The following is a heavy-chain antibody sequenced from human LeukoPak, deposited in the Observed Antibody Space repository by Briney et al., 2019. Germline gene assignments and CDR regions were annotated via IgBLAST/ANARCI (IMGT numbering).Heavy chain of an antibody. CDR1: GYTFSSYD. J-gene: IGHJ5*02. CDR3: ARAGCSSTSCYSMAWFDP. V-gene: IGHV1-8*01. D-gene: IGHD2-2*01. CDR2: MNPNSGNT. Sequence: ASVKVSCKASGYTFSSYDINWVRQSTGQGLEWMGCMNPNSGNTGYAQKFQGRVTMTRNTSISTAYMELSSLRSEDTAVYYCARAGCSSTSCYSMAWFDPWGQGTLVTVSS.